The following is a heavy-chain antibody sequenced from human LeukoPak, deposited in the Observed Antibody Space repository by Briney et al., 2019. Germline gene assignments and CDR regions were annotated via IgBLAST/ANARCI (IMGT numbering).Heavy chain of an antibody. CDR3: ARAGNYDFWSGYYYWFDP. CDR2: INPNSGGT. CDR1: GYTFTGYY. D-gene: IGHD3-3*01. J-gene: IGHJ5*02. V-gene: IGHV1-2*02. Sequence: ASVKVSCKASGYTFTGYYMHWVRQAPGQGLEWMGWINPNSGGTNYAQKFQGRVTMTRDTSISTAYMELNRLRSDDTAVYYCARAGNYDFWSGYYYWFDPWGQGTLVTVSS.